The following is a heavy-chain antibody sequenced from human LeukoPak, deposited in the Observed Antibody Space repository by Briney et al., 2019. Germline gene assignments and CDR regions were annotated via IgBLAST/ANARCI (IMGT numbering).Heavy chain of an antibody. V-gene: IGHV4-4*07. Sequence: SETLSLTCTVSGGSISSYYWSWTRQPAGKGLEWIGRIYTSGSTNYNPSLKSRVTMSVDTSKNQFSLKLSSVTAADTAVYYCARGEMATIEDAFDVWGQGTMVTVSS. CDR3: ARGEMATIEDAFDV. D-gene: IGHD5-24*01. CDR2: IYTSGST. J-gene: IGHJ3*01. CDR1: GGSISSYY.